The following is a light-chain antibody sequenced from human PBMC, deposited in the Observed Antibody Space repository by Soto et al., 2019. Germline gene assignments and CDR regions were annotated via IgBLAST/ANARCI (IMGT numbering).Light chain of an antibody. CDR2: AAS. CDR1: QSITTY. J-gene: IGKJ2*01. CDR3: QQSYSTPYT. Sequence: DIPMTQSPSSLSASVGDRVTITCRASQSITTYLNWYHQEPGKAPKLLIYAASSLQSGVTSRFSGSGSGTDFTLTIGSLQPEDFATYYCQQSYSTPYTFGQGTKLEIK. V-gene: IGKV1-39*01.